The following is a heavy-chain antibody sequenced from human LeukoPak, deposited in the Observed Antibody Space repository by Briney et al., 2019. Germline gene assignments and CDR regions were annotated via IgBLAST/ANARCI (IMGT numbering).Heavy chain of an antibody. J-gene: IGHJ4*02. Sequence: GASVKVSCKASGYTFNGYFMHWVRQAPGQGLEWMGRINPNSGGTNYAQKFQGRVTMTRDTSISTAYMELSRLRSDDTAVYYCAITVVAASYYFDYWGQGTLVTVSS. CDR3: AITVVAASYYFDY. CDR2: INPNSGGT. CDR1: GYTFNGYF. D-gene: IGHD2-15*01. V-gene: IGHV1-2*06.